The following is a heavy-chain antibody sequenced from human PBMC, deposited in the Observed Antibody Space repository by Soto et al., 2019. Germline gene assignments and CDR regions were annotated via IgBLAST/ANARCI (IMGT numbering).Heavy chain of an antibody. Sequence: QVQLQQWGAGLLKPSETLSLTCALYGGSFSGYYWSWIRQPPGKGLEWIGEIGDSGSTNYNPSLKSRVTRSLEPSKAQFSLRLSAVTAADTAVYYCARGRYGSGIRSPYYNYYMDVWGKGTTVTVSS. CDR1: GGSFSGYY. CDR3: ARGRYGSGIRSPYYNYYMDV. D-gene: IGHD3-10*01. V-gene: IGHV4-34*01. CDR2: IGDSGST. J-gene: IGHJ6*03.